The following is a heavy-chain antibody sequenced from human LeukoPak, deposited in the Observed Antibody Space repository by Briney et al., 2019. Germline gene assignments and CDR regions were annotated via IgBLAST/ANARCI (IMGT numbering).Heavy chain of an antibody. CDR3: ARGGVPRYNWNVYYYYYMDV. CDR1: GFTFTSSA. CDR2: IVVGSGNT. V-gene: IGHV1-58*01. D-gene: IGHD1-1*01. Sequence: SVKVSCKASGFTFTSSAVQWVRQARGQRLEWIGWIVVGSGNTNYAQKLQGRVTMTTDTSTSTAYMELRSLRSDDTAVYYCARGGVPRYNWNVYYYYYMDVWGKGTTVTVSS. J-gene: IGHJ6*03.